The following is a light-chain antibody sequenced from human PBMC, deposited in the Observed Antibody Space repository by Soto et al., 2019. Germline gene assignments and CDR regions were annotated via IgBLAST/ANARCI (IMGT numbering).Light chain of an antibody. CDR3: QQYGSSPT. Sequence: EIVLTQSPGTLSLSPGERATLSCRASQSVSSSYLAWYQQKPGQAPRLLIYGASSRATGTPDSFSGSGSGTDFTRTISRLEPEDVAVYYCQQYGSSPTFGPGTKVDIK. CDR1: QSVSSSY. V-gene: IGKV3-20*01. J-gene: IGKJ3*01. CDR2: GAS.